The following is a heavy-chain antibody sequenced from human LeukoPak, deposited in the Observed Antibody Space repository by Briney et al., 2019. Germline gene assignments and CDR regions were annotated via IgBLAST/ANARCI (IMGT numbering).Heavy chain of an antibody. J-gene: IGHJ6*03. CDR2: ISSSSSYI. Sequence: GSLRLSCAASGFTFSNYAMNWVRQAPGKGLEWVSSISSSSSYIYYADSVKGRFTISRDNAKNSLYLQMNSLRAEDTAVYYCAKVLRAFPYYYYYYMDVWGKGTTVTVSS. V-gene: IGHV3-21*01. CDR1: GFTFSNYA. CDR3: AKVLRAFPYYYYYYMDV.